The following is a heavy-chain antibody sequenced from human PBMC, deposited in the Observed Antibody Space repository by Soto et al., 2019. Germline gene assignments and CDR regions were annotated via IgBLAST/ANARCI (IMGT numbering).Heavy chain of an antibody. V-gene: IGHV4-4*07. CDR1: GGSISTYD. CDR3: ARSGGYVDSGLSGFNY. D-gene: IGHD3-10*01. CDR2: IYSSGST. Sequence: PSDTLSLTCTVSGGSISTYDWSWIRQPAGKGLEWIGRIYSSGSTNYNPSLKSRLTMSVDTSKNQVSLTLSSVTAADTAVYYCARSGGYVDSGLSGFNYWGQGGLVTVSS. J-gene: IGHJ4*02.